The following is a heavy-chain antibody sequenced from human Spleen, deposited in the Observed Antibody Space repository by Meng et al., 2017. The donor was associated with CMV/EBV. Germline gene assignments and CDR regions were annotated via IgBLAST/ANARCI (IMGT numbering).Heavy chain of an antibody. CDR3: EREEEELVPYFGMDV. J-gene: IGHJ6*02. CDR2: IWYDGSIK. D-gene: IGHD6-6*01. CDR1: GFNLRTYA. Sequence: GGSLRLSCAASGFNLRTYAMHWVRQAPGKGREWVAVIWYDGSIKYYADSVKGRLTISRDNYKNTLYLEMNSLGADDTALYYCEREEEELVPYFGMDVWGQGTTVTVSS. V-gene: IGHV3-33*01.